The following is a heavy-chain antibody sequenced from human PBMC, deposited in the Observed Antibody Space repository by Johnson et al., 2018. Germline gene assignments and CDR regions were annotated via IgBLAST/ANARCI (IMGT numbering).Heavy chain of an antibody. V-gene: IGHV4-59*01. CDR3: ARAVWPGPVRSAFDI. Sequence: QVQLQESGPGLVKPSETLSLTCTVSGGSISSYYWSWIRQPPGKGLEWIAYVFNSGSTNYNPSLKNRVIISLDMFKNQFSLKLSSVTAADTAIYSGARAVWPGPVRSAFDIWGQGTMVTVSS. J-gene: IGHJ3*02. CDR2: VFNSGST. CDR1: GGSISSYY. D-gene: IGHD6-19*01.